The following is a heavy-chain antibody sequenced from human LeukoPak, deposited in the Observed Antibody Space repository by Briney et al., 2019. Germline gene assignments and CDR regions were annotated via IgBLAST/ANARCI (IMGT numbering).Heavy chain of an antibody. V-gene: IGHV5-51*01. CDR1: GYSFTTYW. Sequence: GESLKISCKASGYSFTTYWIGWVRQMPGKGLEWMGIIYPGDSDTRYSPSFQGQVTVSADKSLSTAYLQWSSLKASDTAMYYCARLRGSGGFYLHAFDIWGQGTMVTLSS. CDR3: ARLRGSGGFYLHAFDI. J-gene: IGHJ3*02. CDR2: IYPGDSDT. D-gene: IGHD2-15*01.